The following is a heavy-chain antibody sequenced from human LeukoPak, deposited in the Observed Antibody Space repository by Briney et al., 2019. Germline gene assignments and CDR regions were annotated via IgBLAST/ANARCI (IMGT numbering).Heavy chain of an antibody. CDR3: ARRWRDGYNFDY. CDR1: GGSISDGGFY. CDR2: IYYSGST. D-gene: IGHD5-24*01. Sequence: SETLSLTCTVSGGSISDGGFYWSWIRQHPEKGLEWIGYIYYSGSTYYNPTLESRVTMSVDTSMKQFSLKLKSVTAADTAVYYCARRWRDGYNFDYWGQGTLVTVSS. V-gene: IGHV4-31*03. J-gene: IGHJ4*02.